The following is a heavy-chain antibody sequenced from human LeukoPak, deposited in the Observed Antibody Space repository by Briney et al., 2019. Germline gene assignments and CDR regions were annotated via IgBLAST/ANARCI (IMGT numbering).Heavy chain of an antibody. J-gene: IGHJ5*02. CDR1: GGSFSGYY. CDR2: INHSGST. D-gene: IGHD4-11*01. V-gene: IGHV4-34*01. CDR3: ARSTVNRLFNWFDP. Sequence: SETLSLTCAVYGGSFSGYYWSWIRQPPGKGLEWIGEINHSGSTNYNPSLKSRVTISVDTSKNQFSLKLSSVTAADTAVYYCARSTVNRLFNWFDPWGQGTLVTVSS.